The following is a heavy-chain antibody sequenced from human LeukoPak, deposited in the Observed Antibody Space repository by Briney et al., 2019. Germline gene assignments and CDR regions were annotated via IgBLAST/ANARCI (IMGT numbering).Heavy chain of an antibody. CDR3: AKDFWSGYHSGYFDY. V-gene: IGHV3-23*01. J-gene: IGHJ4*02. CDR2: ISGSGGST. Sequence: GGSLRLSCAASGFTFSNYAMNWVRQAPEKGLEWVSGISGSGGSTFYADSVKGRFTISRDNSKNTLYLQMNSLRAEDTAVYYCAKDFWSGYHSGYFDYWGQGTLVTVSS. CDR1: GFTFSNYA. D-gene: IGHD3-3*01.